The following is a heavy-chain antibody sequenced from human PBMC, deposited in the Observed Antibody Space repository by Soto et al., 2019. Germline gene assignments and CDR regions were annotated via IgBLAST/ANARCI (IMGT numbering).Heavy chain of an antibody. V-gene: IGHV4-59*01. J-gene: IGHJ4*02. D-gene: IGHD5-12*01. CDR2: IYYSGST. Sequence: QVQLQESGPGLVKPSETLSLMCTVSGGSISSYYWSWIRQPPGKGLEWIGYIYYSGSTNYNPSLKSRVTLSVDKSKNQYSLKLSSVTAADTAVDYCARERRDGYKHYFDYGGQGTLVTVSS. CDR1: GGSISSYY. CDR3: ARERRDGYKHYFDY.